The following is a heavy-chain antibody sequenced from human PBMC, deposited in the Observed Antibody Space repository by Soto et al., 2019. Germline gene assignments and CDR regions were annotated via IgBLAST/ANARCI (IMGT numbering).Heavy chain of an antibody. Sequence: SETLSLTCTVSGGSISSYYWSWIRQPPGKGLEWIAYISYSGRTNYNPSLKSRVTLSLDTSKNQFSLRLSSVTAADTAVYYCARDRMAADATEVAFDFWGQGTMVTVSS. CDR3: ARDRMAADATEVAFDF. V-gene: IGHV4-59*01. CDR2: ISYSGRT. CDR1: GGSISSYY. D-gene: IGHD6-13*01. J-gene: IGHJ3*01.